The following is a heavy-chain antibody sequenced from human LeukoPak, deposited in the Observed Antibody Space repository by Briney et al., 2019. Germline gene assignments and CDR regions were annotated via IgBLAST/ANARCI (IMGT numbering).Heavy chain of an antibody. CDR1: GFTFSSYW. CDR2: ISYDGSNK. Sequence: GGSLRLSCAASGFTFSSYWMSWVRQAPGKGLEWVAVISYDGSNKYYADSVKGRFTISRDNSKNSLYLQMNSLRVADTAVYYCARKSGSLGYYFDYWGQGTLVTVSS. J-gene: IGHJ4*02. V-gene: IGHV3-30*03. D-gene: IGHD3-10*01. CDR3: ARKSGSLGYYFDY.